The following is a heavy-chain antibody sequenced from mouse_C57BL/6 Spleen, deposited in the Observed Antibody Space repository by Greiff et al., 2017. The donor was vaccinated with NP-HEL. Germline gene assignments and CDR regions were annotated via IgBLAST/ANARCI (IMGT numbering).Heavy chain of an antibody. D-gene: IGHD1-1*01. Sequence: VHVKQSGPELVKPGASVKISCKASGYSFTDYNMNWVKQSNGKSLEWIGVINPNYGTTSYNQKFKGKATLTVDQSSSTAYMQLNSLTSEDSAVYYCASPSYGSSLDYWGQGTTLTVSS. CDR3: ASPSYGSSLDY. J-gene: IGHJ2*01. CDR1: GYSFTDYN. V-gene: IGHV1-39*01. CDR2: INPNYGTT.